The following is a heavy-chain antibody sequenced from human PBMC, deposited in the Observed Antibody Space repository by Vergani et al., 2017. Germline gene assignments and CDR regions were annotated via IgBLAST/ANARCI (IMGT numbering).Heavy chain of an antibody. V-gene: IGHV4-59*01. CDR3: ARYSSGWYWAGNWFDP. J-gene: IGHJ5*02. D-gene: IGHD6-19*01. CDR2: IYYSGST. Sequence: QVQLQESGPGLVKPSETLSLTCTVSGGSISSYYWSWIRQPPGKGLEWIGYIYYSGSTNYNPSLKSRVTISVDTSKTQFSLKLSSVSAADTAVYYCARYSSGWYWAGNWFDPWGQGTLVTVSS. CDR1: GGSISSYY.